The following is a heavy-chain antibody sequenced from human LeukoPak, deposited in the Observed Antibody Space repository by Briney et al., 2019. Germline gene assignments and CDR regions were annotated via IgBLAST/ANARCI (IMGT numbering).Heavy chain of an antibody. D-gene: IGHD3-16*01. J-gene: IGHJ4*02. CDR1: GFTLSDYA. CDR3: TKDVGVILFDY. Sequence: PGGSLRLSCAASGFTLSDYAMSWVRQAPGKGLEWVSTISNSGGSTHYADSLKGRFTISRDNSKSTLYLQMNSLRAEDTAIYYCTKDVGVILFDYWGQGTLVTVSS. CDR2: ISNSGGST. V-gene: IGHV3-23*01.